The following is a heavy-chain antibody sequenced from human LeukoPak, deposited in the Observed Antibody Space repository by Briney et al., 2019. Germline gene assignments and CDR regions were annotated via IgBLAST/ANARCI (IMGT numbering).Heavy chain of an antibody. Sequence: RDSLKLSCTVSGYTFSNVSMNWVRQAPGKGLEWVSSISGRGATTYYADSVKGRFTISRDNSNNTVYLQMNSLRAEDTAVYYCAKDQSRVGASDPFDSWGQGMQVGVSS. CDR3: AKDQSRVGASDPFDS. D-gene: IGHD1-26*01. CDR1: GYTFSNVS. CDR2: ISGRGATT. J-gene: IGHJ4*02. V-gene: IGHV3-23*01.